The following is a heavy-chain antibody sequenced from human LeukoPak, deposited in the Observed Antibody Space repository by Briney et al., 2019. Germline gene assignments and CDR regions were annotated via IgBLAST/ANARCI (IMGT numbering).Heavy chain of an antibody. J-gene: IGHJ4*02. V-gene: IGHV1-2*02. CDR1: GYTFTGYY. CDR3: EREGHGYCSSTSCLYFDY. CDR2: INPNSGGT. Sequence: ASVKVSCKASGYTFTGYYMHWVRQAPGQGLEWMGWINPNSGGTNYAQKFQGRVTMTRDTYISTAYMELSRLRSDDTAVYYCEREGHGYCSSTSCLYFDYWGQGTLVTVSS. D-gene: IGHD2-2*01.